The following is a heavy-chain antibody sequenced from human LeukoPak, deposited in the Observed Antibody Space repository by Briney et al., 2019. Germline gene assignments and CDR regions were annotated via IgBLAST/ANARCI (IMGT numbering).Heavy chain of an antibody. CDR2: INHSGST. CDR3: VRGVVDAFDI. J-gene: IGHJ3*02. Sequence: PSETLSLTCAVYGGSFSGYYWSWIRQPPGKGLEWIGEINHSGSTNYNPSLKSRVTISVDTSKNQFFLKLSSVTAADTAVYYCVRGVVDAFDIWGQGTMVTVSS. V-gene: IGHV4-34*01. D-gene: IGHD2-15*01. CDR1: GGSFSGYY.